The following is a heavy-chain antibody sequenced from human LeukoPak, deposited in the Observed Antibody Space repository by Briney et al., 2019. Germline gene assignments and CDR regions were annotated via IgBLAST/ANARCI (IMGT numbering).Heavy chain of an antibody. V-gene: IGHV4-59*11. CDR2: IYFSGTS. CDR1: GGAITNHY. Sequence: ASETLSPTCTVLGGAITNHYWSWLRQPPGKRLEWIGNIYFSGTSNYNPSLKNRVSLSIDTSRKQVSLKLASVTADDTAVYYCARDVLGGEDYWGQGTLVTVSS. D-gene: IGHD3-10*02. CDR3: ARDVLGGEDY. J-gene: IGHJ4*02.